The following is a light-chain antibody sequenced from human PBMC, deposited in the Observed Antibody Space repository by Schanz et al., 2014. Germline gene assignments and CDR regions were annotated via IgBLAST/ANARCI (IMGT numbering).Light chain of an antibody. CDR1: PSVLYSANNKNY. V-gene: IGKV4-1*01. Sequence: DIVMTQSPDSLAVSLGERATINCKSSPSVLYSANNKNYLAWFQQKPGQPPKLLIYWASTRDSGVPDRFSGTGSGTDFTLTISSLQAEDVAVYYCQQYLTTPWTFGQGTKVEIK. CDR2: WAS. CDR3: QQYLTTPWT. J-gene: IGKJ1*01.